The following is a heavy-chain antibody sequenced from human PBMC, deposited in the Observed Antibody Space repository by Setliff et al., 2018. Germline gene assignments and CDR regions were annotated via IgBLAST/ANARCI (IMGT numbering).Heavy chain of an antibody. CDR3: ARDPLTTNRRRAFDI. CDR1: GGSISSGSYY. CDR2: IYTSGST. Sequence: SETLSLTCTVSGGSISSGSYYWSWIRQPAGKGLEWIGHIYTSGSTNYNPSLKSRVTISVDTSKNQFSLKLSSVTAADTAVYYCARDPLTTNRRRAFDIWGQGTVVTVSS. J-gene: IGHJ3*02. D-gene: IGHD4-17*01. V-gene: IGHV4-61*09.